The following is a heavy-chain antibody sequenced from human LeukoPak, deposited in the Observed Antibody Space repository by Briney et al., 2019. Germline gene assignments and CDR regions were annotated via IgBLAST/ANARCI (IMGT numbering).Heavy chain of an antibody. Sequence: GESLKVSCKGSGYSFTSYWISWVRQMPGKGLEWMGRIDPSDSYTNYSPSFQGHVTISAGKSISTAYLQWSSLKASDTAMYYCAREGPIVVVPAAMGSSNWFDPWGQGTLVTVSS. D-gene: IGHD2-2*01. V-gene: IGHV5-10-1*01. CDR2: IDPSDSYT. CDR3: AREGPIVVVPAAMGSSNWFDP. J-gene: IGHJ5*02. CDR1: GYSFTSYW.